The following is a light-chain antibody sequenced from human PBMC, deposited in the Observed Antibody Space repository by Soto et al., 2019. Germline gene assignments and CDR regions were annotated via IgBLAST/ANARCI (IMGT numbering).Light chain of an antibody. J-gene: IGKJ5*01. V-gene: IGKV1-39*01. CDR2: AAS. CDR3: QQTYSSPIT. Sequence: DAQTTQSVSSLSASVGDSIAITCRASQSISSYLNWYQLKPGKAPKLLISAASILQSGVPSRFSGSGSGTDFTLTISNLQPEDFAGYYCQQTYSSPITFGQGTRLEI. CDR1: QSISSY.